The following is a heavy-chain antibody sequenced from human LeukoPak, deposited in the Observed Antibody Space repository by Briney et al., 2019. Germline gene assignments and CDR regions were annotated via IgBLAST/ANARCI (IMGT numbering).Heavy chain of an antibody. CDR1: GFTFSYYA. J-gene: IGHJ4*02. Sequence: GGSLRLSCAASGFTFSYYAMNWVRQAPGKGLEWVSYISSSGSTIYYADSVKGRFTISRDNAKNSLYLQMNSLRAEDTAVYYCAKGYCSGGSCYEGNYWGQGTLVTVSS. CDR3: AKGYCSGGSCYEGNY. D-gene: IGHD2-15*01. V-gene: IGHV3-48*03. CDR2: ISSSGSTI.